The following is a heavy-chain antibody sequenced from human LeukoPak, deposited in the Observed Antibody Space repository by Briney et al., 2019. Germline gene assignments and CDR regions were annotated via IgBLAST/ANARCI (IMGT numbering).Heavy chain of an antibody. D-gene: IGHD3-16*01. CDR1: GFTSSRYE. CDR2: TSRSGGDI. Sequence: GGSLRLSCVVSGFTSSRYEMHWVRQAPGKGLEGGSYTSRSGGDIHYAPSVRGRFTISSDTAENSVFLQMTNLTAEDTAVYYCARGRILGLESFFDLWGQGTLVTVSS. CDR3: ARGRILGLESFFDL. V-gene: IGHV3-48*03. J-gene: IGHJ4*02.